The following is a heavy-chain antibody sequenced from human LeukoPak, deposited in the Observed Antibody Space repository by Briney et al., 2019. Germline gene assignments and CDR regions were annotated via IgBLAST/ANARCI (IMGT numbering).Heavy chain of an antibody. CDR1: GFTFSSYG. CDR3: APTPNKNIVVVTE. J-gene: IGHJ4*02. CDR2: ISGSGGST. Sequence: LGGSLRLSCAASGFTFSSYGMSWVRQAPGKGLEWVSAISGSGGSTYYADSVKGRFTISRDNSKNTLYLQMNSLRAEDTAVYYCAPTPNKNIVVVTEWGQGTLVTVSS. D-gene: IGHD2-21*02. V-gene: IGHV3-23*01.